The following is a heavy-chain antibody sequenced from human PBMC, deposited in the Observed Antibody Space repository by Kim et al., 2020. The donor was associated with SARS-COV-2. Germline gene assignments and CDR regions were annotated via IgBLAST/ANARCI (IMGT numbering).Heavy chain of an antibody. CDR2: IYSGGSST. CDR3: AKDQHSNYQRARYYYGMDV. D-gene: IGHD4-4*01. Sequence: GGSLRLSCAASGFTFSSYAMSWVRQAPGKGLEWVSVIYSGGSSTYYADSVKGRFTISRDNSKNTLYLQMNSLRAEDTAVYYCAKDQHSNYQRARYYYGMDVWGQGTTVTVSS. J-gene: IGHJ6*02. V-gene: IGHV3-23*03. CDR1: GFTFSSYA.